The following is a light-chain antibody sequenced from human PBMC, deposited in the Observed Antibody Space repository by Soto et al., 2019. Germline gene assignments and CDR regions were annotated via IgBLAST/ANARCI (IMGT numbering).Light chain of an antibody. CDR2: QAS. V-gene: IGKV3-20*01. J-gene: IGKJ4*01. Sequence: EIVLTQSPATLSSFPGDRVTLSCRASQYINSSLAWYQHRPGQAPRLLIHQASSRATGIPDRFSGSGSGTDFTLTISRLEPEDFAVYYCQQYSSSPLPFGGGTKVDIK. CDR3: QQYSSSPLP. CDR1: QYINSS.